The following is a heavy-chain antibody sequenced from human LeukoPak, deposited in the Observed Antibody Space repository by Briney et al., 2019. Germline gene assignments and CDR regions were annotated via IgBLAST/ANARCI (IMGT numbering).Heavy chain of an antibody. CDR1: GFTFTSDW. V-gene: IGHV3-7*01. CDR2: IKQDGSEQ. CDR3: ARVLAAAGLVD. Sequence: GGSLSLSCAASGFTFTSDWMSWVRQAPGKGLQWVSNIKQDGSEQYYVDSVKGRFTISRDNAKNSLYLQLNSLRAEDTAVYYCARVLAAAGLVDWGQGTLVTVSS. D-gene: IGHD6-13*01. J-gene: IGHJ4*02.